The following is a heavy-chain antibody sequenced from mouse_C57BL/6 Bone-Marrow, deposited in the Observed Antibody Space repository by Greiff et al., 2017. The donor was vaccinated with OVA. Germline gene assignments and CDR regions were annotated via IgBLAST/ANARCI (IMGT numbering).Heavy chain of an antibody. CDR3: AREAEYYGSSTWFAY. D-gene: IGHD1-1*01. CDR1: GFTFSDFY. J-gene: IGHJ3*01. V-gene: IGHV7-1*01. CDR2: SRNKANDYTT. Sequence: EVKVVESGGGLVQSGRSLRLSCATSGFTFSDFYMEWVRQAPGKGLEWIAASRNKANDYTTEYSASVKGRFIVSRNTSQSILYLQMNALRAEDTASYYWAREAEYYGSSTWFAYWGQGTLVTVSA.